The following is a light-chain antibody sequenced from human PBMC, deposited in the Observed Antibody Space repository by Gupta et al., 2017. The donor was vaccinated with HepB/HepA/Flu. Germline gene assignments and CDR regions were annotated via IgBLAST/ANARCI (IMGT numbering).Light chain of an antibody. CDR2: GND. Sequence: QSVLTPPPSASGTPGQTVTISCSGRSHHIGNDPVNWYQHLPGLAPKLLIYGNDERPSGVPDRFSASKSGTSASLAISGLQSEDEAEYYCATWDDTLNGWVFGGGTKLSVL. CDR3: ATWDDTLNGWV. CDR1: SHHIGNDP. V-gene: IGLV1-44*01. J-gene: IGLJ3*02.